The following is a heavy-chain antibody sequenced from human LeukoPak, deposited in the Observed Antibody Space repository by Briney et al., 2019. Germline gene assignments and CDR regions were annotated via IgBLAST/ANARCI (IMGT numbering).Heavy chain of an antibody. CDR1: GYTFTGYY. V-gene: IGHV1-2*02. J-gene: IGHJ6*03. CDR2: INPNSGGT. D-gene: IGHD5-24*01. CDR3: ASALNSYMDV. Sequence: GASVKVSCKASGYTFTGYYMHWVRQAPGQGLEWMGWINPNSGGTNYAQKFQGRVTMTRDMSTSTVYMELSSLRSEDTAVYYCASALNSYMDVWGKGTTVTVSS.